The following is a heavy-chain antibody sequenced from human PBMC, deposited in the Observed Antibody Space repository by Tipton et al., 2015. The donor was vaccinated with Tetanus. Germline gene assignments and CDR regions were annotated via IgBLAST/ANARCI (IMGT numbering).Heavy chain of an antibody. CDR3: AREVPAAGHFDS. V-gene: IGHV4-61*08. J-gene: IGHJ4*02. CDR2: VYYNGNT. D-gene: IGHD2-2*01. CDR1: GGSVRSGDYS. Sequence: LRLSCTVSGGSVRSGDYSWNWIRQPPGKGLEWLGYVYYNGNTHYNPALKSRVTISVDTSKNQFSLKLSSVTAADTAIYYCAREVPAAGHFDSWGQGTLVTVPS.